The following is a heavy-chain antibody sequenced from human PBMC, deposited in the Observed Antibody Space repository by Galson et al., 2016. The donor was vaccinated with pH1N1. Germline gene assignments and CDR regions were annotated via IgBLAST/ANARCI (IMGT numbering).Heavy chain of an antibody. J-gene: IGHJ4*02. CDR1: GGTFTSYT. CDR3: ARARGHAAMDPFDF. CDR2: MIPILGLS. Sequence: SVKVSCKASGGTFTSYTITWVRQAPGQGLEWMGRMIPILGLSNYALKFQGRVTITADKSRSTAYMELSSLKSEDTAVYFCARARGHAAMDPFDFWGQGTLVTVSS. D-gene: IGHD5-18*01. V-gene: IGHV1-69*02.